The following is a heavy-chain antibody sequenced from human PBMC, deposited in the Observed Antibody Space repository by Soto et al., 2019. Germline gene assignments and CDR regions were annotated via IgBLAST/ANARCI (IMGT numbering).Heavy chain of an antibody. CDR1: GGSISGYY. J-gene: IGHJ6*02. Sequence: LSLTCSVSGGSISGYYWSWIHQAPGKGLEWVSYISSSGSTIYYADSVKGRFTISRDNAKNSLYLQMNSLRAEDTAVYYCARDQYHCTNGVCYSYYGMDVWGLGTTVTDSS. D-gene: IGHD2-8*01. CDR2: ISSSGSTI. V-gene: IGHV3-11*01. CDR3: ARDQYHCTNGVCYSYYGMDV.